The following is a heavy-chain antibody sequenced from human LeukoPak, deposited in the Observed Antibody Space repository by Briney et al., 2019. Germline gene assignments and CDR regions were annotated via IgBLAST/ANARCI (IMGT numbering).Heavy chain of an antibody. CDR1: GGSISSGDYY. D-gene: IGHD2-15*01. Sequence: SETLSLTCTVSGGSISSGDYYWSWIRQPPGKGLEWIGYIYYSGSIYYNPSLKSRVTISVDTSKNQFSLKLSSVTAADTAAYYCARESTLGSGGVDVWGKGTTVTVSS. V-gene: IGHV4-30-4*01. CDR2: IYYSGSI. J-gene: IGHJ6*04. CDR3: ARESTLGSGGVDV.